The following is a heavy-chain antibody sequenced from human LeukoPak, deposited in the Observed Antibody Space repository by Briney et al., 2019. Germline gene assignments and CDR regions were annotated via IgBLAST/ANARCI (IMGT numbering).Heavy chain of an antibody. V-gene: IGHV4-59*01. CDR3: ARGGHYYDSSGYFGN. Sequence: SETLSPTCTVSGGSISSYYWSWIRQPPGKGLEWIGYIYYSGSTNYNPSLKSRVTISVDTSKNQFSLKLSSVTAADTAVYYCARGGHYYDSSGYFGNWGQGTLVTVSS. J-gene: IGHJ4*02. D-gene: IGHD3-22*01. CDR1: GGSISSYY. CDR2: IYYSGST.